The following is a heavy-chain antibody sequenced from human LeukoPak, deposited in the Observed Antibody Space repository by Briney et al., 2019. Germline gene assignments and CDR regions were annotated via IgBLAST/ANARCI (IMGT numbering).Heavy chain of an antibody. D-gene: IGHD3-22*01. Sequence: GSLRLSCAASGFTFSSYAMHWVRQAPGKGLEWVAVISYDGSNKYYADSVKGRFIISRDNSKNTLYLQMNSLRAEDTALYYCAKDMGYYDSSGYYGGGFDYWGQGTLVTVSS. J-gene: IGHJ4*02. CDR1: GFTFSSYA. CDR3: AKDMGYYDSSGYYGGGFDY. CDR2: ISYDGSNK. V-gene: IGHV3-30*04.